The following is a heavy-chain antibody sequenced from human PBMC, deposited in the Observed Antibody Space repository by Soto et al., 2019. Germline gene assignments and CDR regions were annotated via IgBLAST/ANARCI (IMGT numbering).Heavy chain of an antibody. D-gene: IGHD2-15*01. J-gene: IGHJ4*02. Sequence: EVQLVESGGGLVQPGGSLRLSCAASGFNLSKYWMHWVRQAPGKGLVWVSRIDSDGRAPIYADSVKGRFTISRDNANNMLYLEINSLRPEDTAVYYCVRPTSLGGNPFDYWGQGTLVTVSS. CDR2: IDSDGRAP. CDR1: GFNLSKYW. CDR3: VRPTSLGGNPFDY. V-gene: IGHV3-74*01.